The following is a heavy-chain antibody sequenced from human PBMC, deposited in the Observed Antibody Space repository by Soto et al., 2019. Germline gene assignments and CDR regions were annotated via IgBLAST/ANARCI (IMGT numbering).Heavy chain of an antibody. Sequence: NWIRQATWKGLEWVSYVSSRGSTRYYADSVTGRFTISRENAKNSLYLQMNTLTDEDTAVHYCARDLGVAPYRDCDTGTAFWRHGTTDTVSS. J-gene: IGHJ6*02. V-gene: IGHV3-48*03. CDR2: VSSRGSTR. CDR3: ARDLGVAPYRDCDTGTAF. D-gene: IGHD4-17*01.